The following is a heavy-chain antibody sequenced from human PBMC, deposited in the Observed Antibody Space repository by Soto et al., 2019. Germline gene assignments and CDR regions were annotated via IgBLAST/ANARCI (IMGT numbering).Heavy chain of an antibody. CDR2: VNPKRGDA. V-gene: IGHV1-2*04. J-gene: IGHJ2*01. CDR3: ARDPGIPGRYCYCDL. D-gene: IGHD2-21*01. Sequence: QVVLVQSGAEVKKPGASVKVSCKASGYRFTDYYVHWVRQAPGQGPEWMGCVNPKRGDAVYAQKFQGWVTMTRDTPTTTGYLEVYSLKSGYPAVYYCARDPGIPGRYCYCDLWGRGTFVTFSS. CDR1: GYRFTDYY.